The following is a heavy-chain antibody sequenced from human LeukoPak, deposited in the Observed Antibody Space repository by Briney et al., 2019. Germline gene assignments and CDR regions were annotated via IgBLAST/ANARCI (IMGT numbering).Heavy chain of an antibody. CDR2: INPNSGGT. V-gene: IGHV1-2*02. CDR3: ARGMRVTMVRGVPFDP. Sequence: ASVKVSCKASGYTFTGYYMHWVRQAPGQGLEWMGWINPNSGGTNYAQKFQGRVTMTRDTSISTAYMELSRLRSDDTAVYYCARGMRVTMVRGVPFDPWGQGTLVTVSS. J-gene: IGHJ5*02. D-gene: IGHD3-10*01. CDR1: GYTFTGYY.